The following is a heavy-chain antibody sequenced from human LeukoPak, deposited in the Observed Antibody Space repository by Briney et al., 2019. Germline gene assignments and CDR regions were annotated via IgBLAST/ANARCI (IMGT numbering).Heavy chain of an antibody. V-gene: IGHV2-5*02. D-gene: IGHD2-21*01. J-gene: IGHJ4*02. CDR1: GFSLNTRGVG. CDR2: IYWDDDK. CDR3: IHTRLGPQFAY. Sequence: SGPTLVKPTQTLTLTCTFSGFSLNTRGVGVGWVRQPPRKAPECLGLIYWDDDKRLSPSLERRLTITKDTSKNQVVLTMTNMDPVDTATYFCIHTRLGPQFAYWGQGTVVTVSS.